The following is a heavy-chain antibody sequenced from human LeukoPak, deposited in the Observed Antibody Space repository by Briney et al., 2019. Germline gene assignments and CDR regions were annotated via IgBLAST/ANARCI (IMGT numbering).Heavy chain of an antibody. CDR1: GFTFSSYS. J-gene: IGHJ4*02. CDR2: ISSSSSSI. Sequence: GGSLRLSCAASGFTFSSYSMNWVRQAPGKGLEWVSSISSSSSSIYYADSVQGRFTISRDNAKNSLYLQKDSLRAEDTAVYYCARAMGLQRQLAFDYWGQGTQVTVSS. CDR3: ARAMGLQRQLAFDY. V-gene: IGHV3-21*01. D-gene: IGHD6-13*01.